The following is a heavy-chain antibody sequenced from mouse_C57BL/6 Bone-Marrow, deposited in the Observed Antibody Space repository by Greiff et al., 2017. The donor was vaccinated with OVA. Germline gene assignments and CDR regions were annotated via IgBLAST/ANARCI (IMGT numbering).Heavy chain of an antibody. CDR2: IYPGSGNT. Sequence: QVQLQQSGPELVKPGASVKISCKASGYSFTSYYIHWVKQRPGQGLEWIGWIYPGSGNTKYNEKFKGKATLTADTSSSTAYMQLSSLTSEDSAVYYCARGEKSAMDYWGQGTSVTVSS. CDR1: GYSFTSYY. V-gene: IGHV1-66*01. CDR3: ARGEKSAMDY. J-gene: IGHJ4*01.